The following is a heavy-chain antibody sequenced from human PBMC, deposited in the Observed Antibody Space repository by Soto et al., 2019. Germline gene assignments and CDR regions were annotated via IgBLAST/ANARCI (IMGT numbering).Heavy chain of an antibody. Sequence: QVQLQESGPGLVKPSETLSLTCTVSAGSINSDYWSWIRQPPGKGLEWIGYIYYSGATNYNPSLQSRVTISVDTSKNQFSLKLSSVTAADTAIYYCARMLCYDYGTMPYFYYWGQGTLVTVSS. D-gene: IGHD5-12*01. V-gene: IGHV4-59*01. CDR2: IYYSGAT. CDR1: AGSINSDY. CDR3: ARMLCYDYGTMPYFYY. J-gene: IGHJ4*02.